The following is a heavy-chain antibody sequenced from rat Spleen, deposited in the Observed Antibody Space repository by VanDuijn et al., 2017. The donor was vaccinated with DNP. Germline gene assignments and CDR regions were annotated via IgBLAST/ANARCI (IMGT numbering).Heavy chain of an antibody. CDR3: TSNPHIRTAAPFDY. CDR1: GFIFSNYW. J-gene: IGHJ2*01. D-gene: IGHD3-8*01. Sequence: EVQLVESGGGPVQPGRSLKLSCVASGFIFSNYWMTWIRQAPGKGLEWVASISNTVDNTYYSDSVKGRISLSRDNAKNTLYLHVNSLRSEDTATYFCTSNPHIRTAAPFDYWGQGVMVTVSS. CDR2: ISNTVDNT. V-gene: IGHV5-31*01.